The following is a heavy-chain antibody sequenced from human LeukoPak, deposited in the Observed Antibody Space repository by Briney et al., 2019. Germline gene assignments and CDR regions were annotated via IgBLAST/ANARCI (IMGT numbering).Heavy chain of an antibody. Sequence: GGSLRLSCAASGFTFDDYAMHWARQAPGKGLEWVSGISWNSGSIGYADSVKGRFTISRDNAKNSLYLQMNSLRAEDTALYYCAKDIGAGGYSYGLRIRYVDYWGQGTLVTVSS. CDR1: GFTFDDYA. V-gene: IGHV3-9*01. D-gene: IGHD5-18*01. J-gene: IGHJ4*01. CDR2: ISWNSGSI. CDR3: AKDIGAGGYSYGLRIRYVDY.